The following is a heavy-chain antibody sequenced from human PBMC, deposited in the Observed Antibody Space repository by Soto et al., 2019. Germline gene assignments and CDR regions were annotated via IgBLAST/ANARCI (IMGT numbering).Heavy chain of an antibody. V-gene: IGHV3-23*01. Sequence: EVQLLESGGGLVQPGGSLRLSCAASGFPFSTYDMSWVRQAPGKGLEWVSVISGSDQSTYYADSLNGRFTISRDNSKNTLYLQMDSLRLEYTAVYHCVKGGWLDEWGQGTLVTVSS. CDR3: VKGGWLDE. J-gene: IGHJ4*02. CDR2: ISGSDQST. CDR1: GFPFSTYD. D-gene: IGHD5-12*01.